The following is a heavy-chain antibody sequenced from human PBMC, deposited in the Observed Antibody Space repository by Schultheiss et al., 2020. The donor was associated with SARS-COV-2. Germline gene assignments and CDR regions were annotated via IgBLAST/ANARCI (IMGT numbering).Heavy chain of an antibody. CDR3: ARGIYGDYVRYFQH. CDR1: GGSISSGSYY. D-gene: IGHD4-17*01. J-gene: IGHJ1*01. Sequence: SETLSLTCTVSGGSISSGSYYWSWIRQHPGKGLEWIGYIYYSGSTYYNPSLKSRVTISVDTSKNQFSLKLSSVTAADTAVYYCARGIYGDYVRYFQHWGQGTLVTVSS. CDR2: IYYSGST. V-gene: IGHV4-31*03.